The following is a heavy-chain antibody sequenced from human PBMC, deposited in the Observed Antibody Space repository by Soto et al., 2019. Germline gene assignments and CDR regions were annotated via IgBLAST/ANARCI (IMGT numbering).Heavy chain of an antibody. V-gene: IGHV3-33*01. J-gene: IGHJ4*02. CDR1: GFTFSSYG. Sequence: GGSLRLSCAASGFTFSSYGMHWVRQAPGKGLEWVAVIWYDGSNKYYADSVKGRFTISRDNSKNTLYLQMNSLRAEDTAVYYCARSKYCSGGSCYPHLDYWGQGTLVTVSS. CDR3: ARSKYCSGGSCYPHLDY. D-gene: IGHD2-15*01. CDR2: IWYDGSNK.